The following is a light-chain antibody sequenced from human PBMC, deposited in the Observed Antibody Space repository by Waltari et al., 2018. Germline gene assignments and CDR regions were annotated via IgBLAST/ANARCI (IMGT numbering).Light chain of an antibody. Sequence: QSALTQPASVSGSPGPSITLPCTGTSSDVGGYNYVPRYQQHPGKAPKLMIYDVSNRPSGVSNRFSGSKSGNTASLTISGLQAEDEADYYCSSYTSSSPLYVFGTGTKVTVL. V-gene: IGLV2-14*01. CDR1: SSDVGGYNY. CDR2: DVS. CDR3: SSYTSSSPLYV. J-gene: IGLJ1*01.